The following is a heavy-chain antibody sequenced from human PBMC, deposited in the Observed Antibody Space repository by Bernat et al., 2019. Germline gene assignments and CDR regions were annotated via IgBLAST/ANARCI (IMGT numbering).Heavy chain of an antibody. J-gene: IGHJ4*02. Sequence: QVQLQESGPGLVKPSETLSLTCTVSGGSISSYYWSWIRQPPGKGLEWIGYIYYSGSTNYNPSLKSRVTISVDTSKNQFSLKLSSVTAADTAVYYCARGDSSSWSRSGPFDYWGQGTLVTVS. CDR3: ARGDSSSWSRSGPFDY. V-gene: IGHV4-59*01. CDR1: GGSISSYY. CDR2: IYYSGST. D-gene: IGHD6-13*01.